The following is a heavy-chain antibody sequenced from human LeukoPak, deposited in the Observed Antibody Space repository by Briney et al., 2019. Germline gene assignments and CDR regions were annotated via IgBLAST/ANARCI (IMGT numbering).Heavy chain of an antibody. D-gene: IGHD4-23*01. CDR2: IYHSGST. V-gene: IGHV4-30-2*01. J-gene: IGHJ3*02. CDR3: ARGGGNSGRGAFDI. Sequence: PSETLSLTCAVSGGSISSGGYSWSWIRQPPGKGLEWIGYIYHSGSTYYNPSLKSRVTISVDRSKNQFSLKLSSVTAADTAVYYCARGGGNSGRGAFDIWGQGTTVTVSS. CDR1: GGSISSGGYS.